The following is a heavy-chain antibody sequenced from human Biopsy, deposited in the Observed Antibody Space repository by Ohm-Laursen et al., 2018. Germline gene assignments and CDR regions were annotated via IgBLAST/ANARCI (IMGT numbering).Heavy chain of an antibody. CDR3: ARAVDYYDPYYYYGLDV. CDR1: GGSFSGYY. J-gene: IGHJ6*02. Sequence: TLSLTCGVYGGSFSGYYWSWIRQPPGKGLEWIGEINHRGSTNYNPSLKSRVTISVDTSKNQFSLKLRSVTAADTAVYYCARAVDYYDPYYYYGLDVWGQGTTVTVSS. V-gene: IGHV4-34*01. D-gene: IGHD3-16*01. CDR2: INHRGST.